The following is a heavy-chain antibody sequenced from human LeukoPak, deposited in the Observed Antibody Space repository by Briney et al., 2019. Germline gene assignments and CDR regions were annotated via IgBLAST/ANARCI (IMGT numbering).Heavy chain of an antibody. CDR1: GFTFSSYW. D-gene: IGHD3-3*02. J-gene: IGHJ4*02. CDR2: IKQDGNEK. V-gene: IGHV3-7*01. CDR3: ARDGAFRIYDY. Sequence: PGGSLRLSCAASGFTFSSYWMTWVRQAPGKGLEWVASIKQDGNEKYYVDSVKGRFTISRDNARNSLYLQMSSLRADDTAVYYCARDGAFRIYDYWGQGTVVSVSS.